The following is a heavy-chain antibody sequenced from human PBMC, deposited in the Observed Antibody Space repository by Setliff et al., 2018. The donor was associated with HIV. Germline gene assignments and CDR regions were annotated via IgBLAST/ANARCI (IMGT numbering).Heavy chain of an antibody. D-gene: IGHD6-19*01. Sequence: CAASGYSINSGFSRAWIRQPPGQGPQWIGSIYQSGSIYYNPSLQSRVTISVDSSKNQFSLNLFSVTAADTAVYYCARPRRVRSRAWYWFDIWGQGTLVTVSS. V-gene: IGHV4-38-2*01. CDR3: ARPRRVRSRAWYWFDI. J-gene: IGHJ5*02. CDR2: IYQSGSI. CDR1: GYSINSGFS.